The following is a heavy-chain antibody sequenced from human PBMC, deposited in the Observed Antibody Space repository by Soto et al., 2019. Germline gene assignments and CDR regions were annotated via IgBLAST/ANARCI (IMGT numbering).Heavy chain of an antibody. D-gene: IGHD2-21*02. Sequence: QVQLVESGGGVVQPGRSLRLFCAASGFTFSSYGMHWVRQAPGKGLEWVAVISYDGSNKYYADSVKGRFTISRDNSKNKLYLQMIFLRAEDTAVYYCAKPLWMWEYCGGDCRGAFDIWGQGTMVTVSS. J-gene: IGHJ3*02. CDR2: ISYDGSNK. CDR1: GFTFSSYG. CDR3: AKPLWMWEYCGGDCRGAFDI. V-gene: IGHV3-30*18.